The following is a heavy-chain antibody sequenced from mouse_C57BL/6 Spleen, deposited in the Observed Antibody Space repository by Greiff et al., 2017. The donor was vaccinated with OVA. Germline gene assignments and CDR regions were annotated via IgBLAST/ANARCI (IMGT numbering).Heavy chain of an antibody. D-gene: IGHD2-1*01. V-gene: IGHV1-15*01. CDR1: GYTFTDYE. CDR2: IDPETGGT. CDR3: TTGNYVDYYAMDY. J-gene: IGHJ4*01. Sequence: VKLMESGAELVRPGASVTLSCKASGYTFTDYEMHWVKQTPVHGLEWIGAIDPETGGTAYNQKFKGKAILTADKSSSTAYMELRSLTSEDSAVYYCTTGNYVDYYAMDYWGQGTSVTVSS.